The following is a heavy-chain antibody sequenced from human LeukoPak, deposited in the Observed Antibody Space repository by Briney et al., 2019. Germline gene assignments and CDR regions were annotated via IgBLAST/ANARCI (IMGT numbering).Heavy chain of an antibody. J-gene: IGHJ4*02. CDR2: IFYIGKT. Sequence: PSETLSLTCTVSGGSVSSSDYYWGWVRQPPGKGLEWIGDIFYIGKTNYNPSLKSRVTISVDTSKNQFSLKLTSVTAADTAVYCCARVFDSWGQGTLVTVSS. V-gene: IGHV4-39*07. CDR1: GGSVSSSDYY. CDR3: ARVFDS.